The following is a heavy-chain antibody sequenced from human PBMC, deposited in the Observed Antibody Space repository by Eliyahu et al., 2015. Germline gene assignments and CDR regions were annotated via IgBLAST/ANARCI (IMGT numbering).Heavy chain of an antibody. V-gene: IGHV3-21*01. CDR2: ISSSSSYI. Sequence: EVQLXESGGGLVXPGXSLRLXCAASGFTXXXYSMNWVRQAPGKGLEWVSSISSSSSYIYYADSVKGRFTISRDNAKNSLYLQMNSLRAEDTTVYYCARDRRKWELLQTPVDYWGQGTLVTVSS. CDR3: ARDRRKWELLQTPVDY. D-gene: IGHD1-26*01. J-gene: IGHJ4*02. CDR1: GFTXXXYS.